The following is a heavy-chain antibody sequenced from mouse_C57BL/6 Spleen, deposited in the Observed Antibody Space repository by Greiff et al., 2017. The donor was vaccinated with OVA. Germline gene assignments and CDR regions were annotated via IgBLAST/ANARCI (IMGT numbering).Heavy chain of an antibody. Sequence: QVQLQQPGAELVRPGSSVKLSCKASGYTFTSYWMHWVKQRPIQGLEWIGNIDPSDSETHYNQKFKDKATLTVDKSSSTAYMQLSSLTSEDSAVYYCARRAVVAHYFDYWGQGTTLTVSS. CDR1: GYTFTSYW. J-gene: IGHJ2*01. D-gene: IGHD1-1*01. V-gene: IGHV1-52*01. CDR2: IDPSDSET. CDR3: ARRAVVAHYFDY.